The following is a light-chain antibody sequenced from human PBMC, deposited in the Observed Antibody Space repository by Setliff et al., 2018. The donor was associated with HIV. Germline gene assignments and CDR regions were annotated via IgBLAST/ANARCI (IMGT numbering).Light chain of an antibody. CDR1: SGAVSNSHK. Sequence: TVVTQEPSLSVSPGGTVTLTCGLSSGAVSNSHKPSWYQQTPGQPPRTLIYDTNSRSSGVPDRFSGSIFGNTAALTITGAQADDESDYYCLLFMSTAYVFGTGTKGTVL. V-gene: IGLV8-61*01. CDR3: LLFMSTAYV. CDR2: DTN. J-gene: IGLJ1*01.